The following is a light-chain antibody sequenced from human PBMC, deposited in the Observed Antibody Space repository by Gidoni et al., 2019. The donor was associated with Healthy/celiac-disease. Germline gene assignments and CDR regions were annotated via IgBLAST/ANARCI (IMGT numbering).Light chain of an antibody. CDR1: QSISSY. Sequence: DIQMTQSPSSLSASVGDRVTITCRASQSISSYLNWYQQKPGKAPKLLIYAASSLQSGVPSRFSGSGSGTDFTLTISSLQPEDFATYYCQQSYSPTPLTFXQXTKVXIK. V-gene: IGKV1-39*01. J-gene: IGKJ1*01. CDR3: QQSYSPTPLT. CDR2: AAS.